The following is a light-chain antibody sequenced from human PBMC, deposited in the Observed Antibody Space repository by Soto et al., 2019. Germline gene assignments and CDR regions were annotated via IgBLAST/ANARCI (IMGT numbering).Light chain of an antibody. CDR3: QQYGSSPRFT. CDR1: QSVSSSY. V-gene: IGKV3-20*01. Sequence: IVLTQSPGTLSLSPGERATLSCRASQSVSSSYLAWYQQKPGQAPRLLIYGASSRATGIPDRFSGSGSRTDFTLTISRLEPEDFAVYYCQQYGSSPRFTFGPGTKVDIK. J-gene: IGKJ3*01. CDR2: GAS.